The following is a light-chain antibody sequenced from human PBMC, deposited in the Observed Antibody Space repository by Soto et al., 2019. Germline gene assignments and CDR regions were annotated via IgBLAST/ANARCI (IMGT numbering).Light chain of an antibody. CDR1: SGDVGGYDY. J-gene: IGLJ2*01. CDR2: GNS. Sequence: QSVLTQPRSVSGSPGQSVTISCTGTSGDVGGYDYVSWYQQHPGKAPKLLIYGNSNRPSGVPDRFSGSKSGTSASLAITGLQAEDEADYYCQSYDSSLSVLFGGGTKVTVL. CDR3: QSYDSSLSVL. V-gene: IGLV2-11*01.